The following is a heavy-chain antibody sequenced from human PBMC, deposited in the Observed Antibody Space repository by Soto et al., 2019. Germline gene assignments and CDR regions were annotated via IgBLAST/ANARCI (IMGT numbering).Heavy chain of an antibody. CDR1: GFTFSSFW. CDR3: AKRGVDTFGLSY. D-gene: IGHD3-10*01. Sequence: EVQLVESGGGLVQPGGSLRLSCAVSGFTFSSFWMHWVRQXPXXXLVWVSRINTDGSSTSYADSVKGRFTISKDNAKNXLYLQMNSLRVEDXAXYYCAKRGVDTFGLSYWGQGTLVTVSS. J-gene: IGHJ4*02. V-gene: IGHV3-74*01. CDR2: INTDGSST.